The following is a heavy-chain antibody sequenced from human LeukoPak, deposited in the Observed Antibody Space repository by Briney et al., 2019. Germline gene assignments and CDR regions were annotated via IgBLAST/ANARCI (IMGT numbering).Heavy chain of an antibody. D-gene: IGHD3-3*01. Sequence: QSGGSLRLSCAASGFTVGSNYMSWVRQAPGKGLEWVSVIYSGGSTYYADSVKGRFTISRDNSKNTLYLQMNSLRAEDTAVYYCARDTRHYDFWSGYYDYWGQGTLVTVSS. CDR2: IYSGGST. J-gene: IGHJ4*02. CDR1: GFTVGSNY. V-gene: IGHV3-53*01. CDR3: ARDTRHYDFWSGYYDY.